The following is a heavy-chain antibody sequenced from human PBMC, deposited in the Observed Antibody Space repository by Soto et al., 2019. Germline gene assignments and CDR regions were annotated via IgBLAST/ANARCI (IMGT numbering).Heavy chain of an antibody. D-gene: IGHD3-16*02. V-gene: IGHV1-69*02. Sequence: QVQLVQSGAEVKKPGSSVKVSCKASGGTFSSYTISWVRQAPGQGLEWMGRIIPILGIANYAQKFQGRVTITADKSTSTAYMELSRLRSEDTAVYYRAGAPHYDYIWGSYRYPFDYWGQGTLVTVSS. J-gene: IGHJ4*02. CDR3: AGAPHYDYIWGSYRYPFDY. CDR2: IIPILGIA. CDR1: GGTFSSYT.